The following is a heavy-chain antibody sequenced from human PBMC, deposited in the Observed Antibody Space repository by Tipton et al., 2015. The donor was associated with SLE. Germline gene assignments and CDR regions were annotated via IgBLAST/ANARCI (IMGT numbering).Heavy chain of an antibody. Sequence: TLSLTCTVSGGSISTSAYYWGWIRQPPGKGLESVGSIFYRGSTFNNPSLKSRVSMSIDTSNNQFSLKLHSVTAADTAVYYCARHRDTSGYYHYGMDVWGQGSTVTVSS. J-gene: IGHJ6*02. D-gene: IGHD3-22*01. CDR2: IFYRGST. CDR3: ARHRDTSGYYHYGMDV. V-gene: IGHV4-39*07. CDR1: GGSISTSAYY.